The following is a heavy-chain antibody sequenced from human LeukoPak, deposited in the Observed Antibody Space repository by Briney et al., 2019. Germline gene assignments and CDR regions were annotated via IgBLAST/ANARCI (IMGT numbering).Heavy chain of an antibody. J-gene: IGHJ3*02. CDR1: GGSISSSSYY. D-gene: IGHD2-15*01. V-gene: IGHV4-61*01. CDR3: ARDLGGYCSGGSCYSAGAFDI. CDR2: IYYSGST. Sequence: PSETLSLTCTVSGGSISSSSYYWGWIRQPPGKGLEWIGYIYYSGSTNYNPSLKSRVTISVDTSKNQFSLKLSSVTAADTAVYYCARDLGGYCSGGSCYSAGAFDIWGQGTMVTVSS.